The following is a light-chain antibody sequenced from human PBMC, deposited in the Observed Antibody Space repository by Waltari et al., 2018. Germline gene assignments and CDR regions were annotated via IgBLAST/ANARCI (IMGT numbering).Light chain of an antibody. CDR2: DAS. Sequence: IVLTQSPATLSLSPGERAALSCRASQSISRYLAWYQQKPGQAPRLLIYDASNRATGIPARFSGRGSGSDFTLSITTLEPEDFAVYYCQQRDNWPRTFGQGTRVEV. V-gene: IGKV3-11*01. CDR3: QQRDNWPRT. CDR1: QSISRY. J-gene: IGKJ1*01.